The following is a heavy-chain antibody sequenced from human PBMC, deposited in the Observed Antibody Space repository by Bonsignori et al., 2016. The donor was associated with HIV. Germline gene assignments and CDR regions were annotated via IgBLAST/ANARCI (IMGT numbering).Heavy chain of an antibody. J-gene: IGHJ4*02. CDR2: VRTKANSYAT. CDR3: STLLYTSDKLHFDY. V-gene: IGHV3-73*01. Sequence: VRQMPGKGLEWVGRVRTKANSYATSYSASVKGRFIISRDDSKHTAYLQMNSLRPADTAVYYCSTLLYTSDKLHFDYWGLGILVTVSS. D-gene: IGHD6-19*01.